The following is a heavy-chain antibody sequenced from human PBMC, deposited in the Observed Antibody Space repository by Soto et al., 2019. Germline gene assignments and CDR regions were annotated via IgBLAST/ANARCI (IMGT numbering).Heavy chain of an antibody. CDR2: ISWDGRST. CDR1: GFTFDDYS. Sequence: EVQLVESGGVVVQPGESLGLSCAASGFTFDDYSMHWVRQAPGKGLEWVSLISWDGRSTYYADSVEGRFTVSRDNSKNSLYLQMNSLTTEDTAFYYCGKDGAITDYTYLDYWGQGALVTVSS. D-gene: IGHD1-26*01. CDR3: GKDGAITDYTYLDY. V-gene: IGHV3-43*01. J-gene: IGHJ4*02.